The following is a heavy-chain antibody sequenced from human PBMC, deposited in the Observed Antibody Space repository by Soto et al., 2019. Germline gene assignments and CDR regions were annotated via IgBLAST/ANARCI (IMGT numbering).Heavy chain of an antibody. CDR2: ISGSGGST. V-gene: IGHV3-23*01. CDR3: AKGLTHQLVASPGMDI. D-gene: IGHD6-13*01. Sequence: AISGSGGSTYYADSVKGRFTISRDNSKNTLYLQMNSLRAEDTAVYYCAKGLTHQLVASPGMDICGLET. J-gene: IGHJ6*02.